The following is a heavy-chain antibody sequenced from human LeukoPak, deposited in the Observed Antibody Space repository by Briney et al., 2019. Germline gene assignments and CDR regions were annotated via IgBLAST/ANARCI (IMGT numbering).Heavy chain of an antibody. V-gene: IGHV3-7*01. Sequence: GGSLRLSCAASGFTFSSYWMSWVRQAPGKGLEWVANIKQDGSEKYYVDSVKGRFTISRDNAKNSLYLQMNSLRAEDTAVYYCARVRYEVVVVAAANDYWSQGTLVTVSS. D-gene: IGHD2-15*01. J-gene: IGHJ4*02. CDR3: ARVRYEVVVVAAANDY. CDR2: IKQDGSEK. CDR1: GFTFSSYW.